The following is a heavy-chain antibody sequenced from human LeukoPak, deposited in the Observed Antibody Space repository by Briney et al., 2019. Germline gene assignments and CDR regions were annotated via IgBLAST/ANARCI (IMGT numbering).Heavy chain of an antibody. CDR1: GFTFSNAW. D-gene: IGHD6-13*01. CDR2: IKSKTDGGTT. CDR3: ASNPSKQQLVLGDAFDI. V-gene: IGHV3-15*01. J-gene: IGHJ3*02. Sequence: GGSLRLSCAASGFTFSNAWMSWVRQAPGKGLEWVGRIKSKTDGGTTDYAAPVKGRFSISRDNSKNTLYLQMNSLRAEDTAVYYCASNPSKQQLVLGDAFDIWGQGTMVTVSS.